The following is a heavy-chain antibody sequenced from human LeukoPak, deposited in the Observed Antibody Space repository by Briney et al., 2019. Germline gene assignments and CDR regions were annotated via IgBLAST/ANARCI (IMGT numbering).Heavy chain of an antibody. Sequence: GASVNVSCKASGGTFSSYAISWVRQAPGQGLEWMGRIIPIFGIANYAQKFQGRVTITADKSTSTAYMELSSLRSEDTAVYYCARDLGTGTTPLDYWGQGTLVTVSS. CDR1: GGTFSSYA. D-gene: IGHD1-7*01. CDR3: ARDLGTGTTPLDY. CDR2: IIPIFGIA. J-gene: IGHJ4*02. V-gene: IGHV1-69*04.